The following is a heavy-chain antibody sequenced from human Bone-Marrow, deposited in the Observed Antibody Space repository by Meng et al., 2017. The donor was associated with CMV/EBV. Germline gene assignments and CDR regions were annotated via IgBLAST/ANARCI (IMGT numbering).Heavy chain of an antibody. CDR1: GFTFSSYD. J-gene: IGHJ5*02. CDR3: ATSLRTPSYDA. V-gene: IGHV3-30*02. CDR2: IRYDGVNK. D-gene: IGHD1-14*01. Sequence: GESLKISCAASGFTFSSYDMSWVRQAPGRGLEWVAFIRYDGVNKYSADSVKGRFTISRDNSKNTLYLQMSGLRTEDTAVYYCATSLRTPSYDAWGQGKLVNVSS.